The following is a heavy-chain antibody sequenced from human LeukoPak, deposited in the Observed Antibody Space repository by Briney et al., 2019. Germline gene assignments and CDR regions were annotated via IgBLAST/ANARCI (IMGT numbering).Heavy chain of an antibody. CDR3: VRNLAVAGTCFDS. Sequence: GGSLRLSCAASGFTFSNYWTSWVRQAPGTGLEWVANIKQDGSDRNYVTSVRGRFTISRDNAESSLFLQMNSLRAEDTAVYYCVRNLAVAGTCFDSWGQGTLVTVSS. V-gene: IGHV3-7*03. CDR2: IKQDGSDR. J-gene: IGHJ4*02. D-gene: IGHD6-19*01. CDR1: GFTFSNYW.